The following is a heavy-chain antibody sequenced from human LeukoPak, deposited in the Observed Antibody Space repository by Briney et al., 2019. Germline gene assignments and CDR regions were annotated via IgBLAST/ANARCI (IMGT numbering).Heavy chain of an antibody. CDR3: AKGSYYGGDYGP. CDR2: ISYDGSNK. D-gene: IGHD4-23*01. J-gene: IGHJ5*02. V-gene: IGHV3-30*18. Sequence: GGSLRLSCAASGFTFSSYGMHWVRRAPGKGLEWVAVISYDGSNKYYADSVKGRFTISRDNSKNTLYLQMNSLRAEDTAVYYCAKGSYYGGDYGPWGQGTLVTVSS. CDR1: GFTFSSYG.